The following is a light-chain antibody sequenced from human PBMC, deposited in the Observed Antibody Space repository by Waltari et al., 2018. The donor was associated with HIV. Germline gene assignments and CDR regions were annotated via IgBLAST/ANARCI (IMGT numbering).Light chain of an antibody. CDR1: SSDVGGYNY. J-gene: IGLJ2*01. CDR2: EVS. Sequence: QSALTQPASVSGSPGPSITISCTGTSSDVGGYNYVSWYQQHPGKAPRLIIYEVSDRASVVSNRFSGSKTDNTASLTISGLQTEDEADYYCSSYTSSYTVVFGGGTKLTVL. CDR3: SSYTSSYTVV. V-gene: IGLV2-14*01.